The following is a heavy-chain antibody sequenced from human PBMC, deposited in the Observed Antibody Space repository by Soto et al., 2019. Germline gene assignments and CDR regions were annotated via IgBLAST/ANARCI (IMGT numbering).Heavy chain of an antibody. CDR2: ISSNGGST. D-gene: IGHD3-10*01. V-gene: IGHV3-64D*06. CDR1: GFTFSSYA. CDR3: VKGVPFSGSYYNDKPPDYYYYYGMDV. J-gene: IGHJ6*02. Sequence: PGGSLRLSCSASGFTFSSYAMHWVRQAPGKGLEYVSAISSNGGSTYYADSVKGRFTISRDNSKNTLYLQMSSLRAEDTAVYYCVKGVPFSGSYYNDKPPDYYYYYGMDVWGQGTTVTVSS.